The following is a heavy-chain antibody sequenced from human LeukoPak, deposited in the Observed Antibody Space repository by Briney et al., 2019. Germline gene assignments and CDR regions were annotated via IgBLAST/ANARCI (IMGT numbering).Heavy chain of an antibody. CDR2: IYYSGST. J-gene: IGHJ5*02. D-gene: IGHD6-19*01. CDR1: GGSFSGYY. Sequence: SETLSLTCAVYGGSFSGYYWSWIRQPPGKGLEWIGSIYYSGSTYYNPSLKSRVTISVDTSKNQFSLKLSSVTAADTAVYYCAREEQWLGKYNWFDPWGQGTLVTVSS. CDR3: AREEQWLGKYNWFDP. V-gene: IGHV4-34*01.